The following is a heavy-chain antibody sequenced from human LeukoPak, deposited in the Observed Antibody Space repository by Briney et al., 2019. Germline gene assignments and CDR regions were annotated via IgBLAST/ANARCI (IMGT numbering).Heavy chain of an antibody. J-gene: IGHJ4*02. CDR1: GFTFSSYW. V-gene: IGHV3-23*01. CDR3: AKWSGFGDD. Sequence: GGSLRLSCAASGFTFSSYWMSWVRQTPGKRLEWVSGISGSGDSTYYADSVKGRFTISRDNSRNTLYLQMSSLRAEDTAVYYCAKWSGFGDDWGQGTLVTVSS. D-gene: IGHD3-10*01. CDR2: ISGSGDST.